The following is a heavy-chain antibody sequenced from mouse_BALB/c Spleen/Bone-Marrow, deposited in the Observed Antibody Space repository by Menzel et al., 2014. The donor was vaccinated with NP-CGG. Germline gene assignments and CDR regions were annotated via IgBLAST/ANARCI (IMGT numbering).Heavy chain of an antibody. J-gene: IGHJ3*01. Sequence: QVQLQHPGAELVKPGASVKLSCKASGYTFISYYMYWVKQRPGQGLEWIGEINPSNGGTNFNEKFKSKATLTVDKSSSTAYMQLSSLTSEDSAVYYCTRENYGFAYWGQGTLVTVSA. CDR1: GYTFISYY. CDR3: TRENYGFAY. D-gene: IGHD1-1*02. CDR2: INPSNGGT. V-gene: IGHV1S81*02.